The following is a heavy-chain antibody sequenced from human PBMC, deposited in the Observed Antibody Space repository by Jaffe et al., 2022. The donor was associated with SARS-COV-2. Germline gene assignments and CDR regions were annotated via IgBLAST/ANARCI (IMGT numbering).Heavy chain of an antibody. CDR1: GGSISSSNW. J-gene: IGHJ6*02. D-gene: IGHD3-3*01. V-gene: IGHV4-4*02. CDR3: ARGGYDFWSGYYGGSPPYYYYGMDV. Sequence: QVQLQESGPGLVKPSGTLSLTCAVSGGSISSSNWWSWVRQPPGKGLEWIGEIYHSGSTNYNPSLKSRVTISVDKSKNQFSLKLSSVTAADTAVYYCARGGYDFWSGYYGGSPPYYYYGMDVWGQGTTVTVSS. CDR2: IYHSGST.